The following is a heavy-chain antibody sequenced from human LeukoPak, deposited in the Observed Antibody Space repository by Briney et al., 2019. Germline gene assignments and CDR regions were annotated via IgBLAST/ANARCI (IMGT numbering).Heavy chain of an antibody. CDR3: ARRAGGYSHPYDY. D-gene: IGHD4-23*01. Sequence: SETLSLTCAVYGGSFSGYYWSWIRQPPGKGLEWIGEINHSGSTNYNPSLKSRVTISVDTSKNQFSLRLSSVTAADTAVYYCARRAGGYSHPYDYWGQGILVTVSS. CDR2: INHSGST. V-gene: IGHV4-34*01. J-gene: IGHJ4*02. CDR1: GGSFSGYY.